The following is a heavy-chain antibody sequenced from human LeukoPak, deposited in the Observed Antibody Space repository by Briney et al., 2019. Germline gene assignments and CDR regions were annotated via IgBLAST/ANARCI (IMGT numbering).Heavy chain of an antibody. Sequence: PGGSLRLSCAASGFTFSSYDMHWARQAPGKGLEWVAIISFDGSDKYYADSVTGRFTISRDNSKNTLYLQMNSLRPDDTAVYYCAKGENYYYDSSTYSPPFDYWGQGTLVTVSS. CDR2: ISFDGSDK. D-gene: IGHD3-22*01. CDR1: GFTFSSYD. V-gene: IGHV3-30*18. J-gene: IGHJ4*02. CDR3: AKGENYYYDSSTYSPPFDY.